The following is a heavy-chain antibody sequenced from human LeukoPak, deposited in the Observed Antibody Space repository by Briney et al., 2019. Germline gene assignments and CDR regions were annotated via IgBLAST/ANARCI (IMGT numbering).Heavy chain of an antibody. CDR3: ARVIYGSGTYYKGWFDP. V-gene: IGHV3-53*01. CDR2: IYSSGDT. D-gene: IGHD3-10*01. CDR1: GFNVSSNY. J-gene: IGHJ5*02. Sequence: GGSLRLSCAASGFNVSSNYMIWVRQAPGKGLEWVSVIYSSGDTYYADSVKGRFTISRDNSKNMLYLQMNGLRAEDTAVYYCARVIYGSGTYYKGWFDPWGQGTLVTVSS.